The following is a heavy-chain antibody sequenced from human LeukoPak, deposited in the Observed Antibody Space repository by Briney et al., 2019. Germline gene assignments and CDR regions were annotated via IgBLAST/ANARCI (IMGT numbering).Heavy chain of an antibody. Sequence: SETLSLTCTVSGGSISRGGYYWRWIRQHPGKGLECIGYIYYSGSTYYNPSLKSRVTISVDTSKNQFSLKLSSGTAADTAVYYCARTADGSGSYSDYWGQGTLVTVSS. CDR2: IYYSGST. J-gene: IGHJ4*02. CDR1: GGSISRGGYY. V-gene: IGHV4-31*03. D-gene: IGHD3-10*01. CDR3: ARTADGSGSYSDY.